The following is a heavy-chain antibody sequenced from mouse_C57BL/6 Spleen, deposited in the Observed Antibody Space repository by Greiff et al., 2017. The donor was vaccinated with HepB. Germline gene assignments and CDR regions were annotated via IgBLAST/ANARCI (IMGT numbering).Heavy chain of an antibody. CDR3: ARDYGRPHYFDY. Sequence: QVQLQQPGAELVKPGASVKLSCKASGYTFTSYWMHWVKQRPGQGLEWIGMIHPNSGSTNYNEKFKSKATLTVDKSSSTAYMQLSSLTSEDSAVYYCARDYGRPHYFDYWGQGTTLTVSS. D-gene: IGHD1-2*01. CDR2: IHPNSGST. J-gene: IGHJ2*01. V-gene: IGHV1-64*01. CDR1: GYTFTSYW.